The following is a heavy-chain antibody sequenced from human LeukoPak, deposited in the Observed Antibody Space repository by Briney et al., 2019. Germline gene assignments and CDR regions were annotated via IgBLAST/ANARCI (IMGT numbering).Heavy chain of an antibody. Sequence: GGSLRLSCAASGFTFSYYAMHWVRQTPGKGLEWVAFLQYDGSVKYYADSVRGRFTVSRDNSKNTLYLQMSSLSSEDTALYYCTKGAWYSDYWGQGTLVTVSS. CDR3: TKGAWYSDY. V-gene: IGHV3-30*02. CDR2: LQYDGSVK. CDR1: GFTFSYYA. J-gene: IGHJ4*02. D-gene: IGHD6-19*01.